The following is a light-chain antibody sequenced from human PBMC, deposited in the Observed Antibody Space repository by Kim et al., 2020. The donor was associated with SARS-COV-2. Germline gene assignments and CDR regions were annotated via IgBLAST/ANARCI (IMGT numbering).Light chain of an antibody. Sequence: VSPRERTPLSCRASQSVSSHLAWYQQKPGQAPRLLIYGASTRATGIPARFSGTGSGTEFTLTISSLQSEDFAVYYCQHYHNWPPYTFGQGTKLEI. V-gene: IGKV3-15*01. CDR3: QHYHNWPPYT. CDR1: QSVSSH. CDR2: GAS. J-gene: IGKJ2*01.